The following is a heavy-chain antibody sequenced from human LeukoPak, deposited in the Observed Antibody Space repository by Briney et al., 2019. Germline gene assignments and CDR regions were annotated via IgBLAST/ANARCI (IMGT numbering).Heavy chain of an antibody. CDR3: ATQAYALFDQ. D-gene: IGHD2-2*01. CDR2: INQDGSDT. J-gene: IGHJ4*02. Sequence: HPGGSLRLSCVVSGFKLSRHWMSWVRQAPGKGLEWVGNINQDGSDTYHADSVKGRFAISRDNAKNSLYLQMSSLRADDTAVYYCATQAYALFDQWGQGTLVTVSS. CDR1: GFKLSRHW. V-gene: IGHV3-7*03.